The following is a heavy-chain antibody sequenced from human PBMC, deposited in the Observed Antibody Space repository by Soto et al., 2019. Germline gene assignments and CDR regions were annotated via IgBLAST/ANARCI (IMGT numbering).Heavy chain of an antibody. D-gene: IGHD3-10*01. Sequence: EVQLVESGGGLVQPGGSLRLSWSVSGFTVSNNSMSWVRQAPGKGLEWVSHIYSGGSTEYAVPVKGRFTISRDNSKNTVYLQMNSLRAEDTGVYYCARRVRPTGVDYWGQGTLVTVSS. CDR2: IYSGGST. J-gene: IGHJ4*02. V-gene: IGHV3-66*04. CDR1: GFTVSNNS. CDR3: ARRVRPTGVDY.